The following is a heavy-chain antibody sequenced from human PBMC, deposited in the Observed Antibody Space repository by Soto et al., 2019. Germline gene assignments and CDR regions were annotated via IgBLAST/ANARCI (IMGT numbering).Heavy chain of an antibody. V-gene: IGHV3-23*01. CDR2: ISGSDGKT. CDR3: ARWSYLDY. D-gene: IGHD3-3*01. Sequence: GGSLRLSCAASGFSFGSYALSWVRQAPGKGLEWVSTISGSDGKTFYADSVKGRFSISRDTSQNTLYLQMNSLRADDTAIYYCARWSYLDYWGQGTRVTVSS. J-gene: IGHJ4*02. CDR1: GFSFGSYA.